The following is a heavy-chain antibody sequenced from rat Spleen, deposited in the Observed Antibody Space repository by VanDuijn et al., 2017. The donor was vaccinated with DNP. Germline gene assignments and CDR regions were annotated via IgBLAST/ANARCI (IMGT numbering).Heavy chain of an antibody. CDR1: GFTFSDYN. V-gene: IGHV5S10*01. CDR3: ALLKWSGYSTLGA. J-gene: IGHJ4*01. CDR2: IIYDGSRT. Sequence: EVQLVESGGGLVQPGRSLKVSCAASGFTFSDYNMAWVRQAPKKGLEWVATIIYDGSRTYYRDSVKGRFTISRDNARSTLYLQMDTLRSEDTATYYCALLKWSGYSTLGAWGQGTSVTVCS. D-gene: IGHD1-1*01.